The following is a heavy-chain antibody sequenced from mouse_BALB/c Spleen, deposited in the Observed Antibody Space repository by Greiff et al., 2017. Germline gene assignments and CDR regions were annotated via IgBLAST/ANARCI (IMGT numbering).Heavy chain of an antibody. J-gene: IGHJ3*01. D-gene: IGHD2-4*01. CDR3: ARGGNDYDPAWFAY. Sequence: EVKLMESGGGLVQPGGSLRLSCATSGFTFTDYYMSWVRQPPGKALEWLGFIRNKANGYTTEYSASVKGRFTISRDNSQSILYLQMNTLRAEDSATYYCARGGNDYDPAWFAYWGQGTLVTVSA. CDR1: GFTFTDYY. V-gene: IGHV7-3*02. CDR2: IRNKANGYTT.